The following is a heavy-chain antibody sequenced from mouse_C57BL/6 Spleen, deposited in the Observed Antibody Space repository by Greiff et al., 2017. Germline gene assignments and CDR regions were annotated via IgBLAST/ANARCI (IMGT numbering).Heavy chain of an antibody. D-gene: IGHD1-1*01. J-gene: IGHJ2*01. CDR2: INPSTGGT. V-gene: IGHV1-42*01. CDR1: GYSFTGYY. CDR3: ARSSTVVPYYFDY. Sequence: EVKLQESGPELVKPGASVKISCKASGYSFTGYYMNWVKQSPEKSLEWIGEINPSTGGTTYNQKFKAKATLTVDKSSSTAYMQLTSLTSEDSAVYYCARSSTVVPYYFDYWGQGTTLTVSS.